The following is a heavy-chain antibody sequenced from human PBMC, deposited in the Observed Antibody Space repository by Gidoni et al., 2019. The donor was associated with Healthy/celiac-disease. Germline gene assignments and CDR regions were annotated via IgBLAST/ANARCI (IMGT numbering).Heavy chain of an antibody. V-gene: IGHV3-48*03. CDR2: ISSSGRTI. Sequence: EVQLVESGGGLVEPGGSLRLSCAASGFTASSYDMHLVRQAPGKGLECVSFISSSGRTIYYADSMKGRFTISRDTAKNSLYLQMNSLRAEDTAVYYCATGPKTYYDFWSGYQYFQHWGQGTLVTVSS. CDR3: ATGPKTYYDFWSGYQYFQH. CDR1: GFTASSYD. J-gene: IGHJ1*01. D-gene: IGHD3-3*01.